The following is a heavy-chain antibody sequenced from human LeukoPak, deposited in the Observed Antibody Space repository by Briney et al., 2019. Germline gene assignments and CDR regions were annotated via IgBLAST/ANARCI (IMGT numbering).Heavy chain of an antibody. V-gene: IGHV1-69*13. CDR2: IIPIFGTA. Sequence: ASVKVSCKASGGPFSSYAISWVRQAPGQGLEWMGGIIPIFGTANYAQKFQGRVTITADESTSTAYMELSSLRSEDTAVYYCANIVVVPAARGNYYYMDVWGKGTTVTVSS. D-gene: IGHD2-2*01. CDR3: ANIVVVPAARGNYYYMDV. J-gene: IGHJ6*03. CDR1: GGPFSSYA.